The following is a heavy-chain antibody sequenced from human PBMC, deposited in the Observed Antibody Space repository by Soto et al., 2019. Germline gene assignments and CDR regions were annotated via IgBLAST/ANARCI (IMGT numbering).Heavy chain of an antibody. CDR2: TIPLFGTT. D-gene: IGHD3-10*01. CDR3: VAELDFGKLSVV. CDR1: GDTFKNSV. V-gene: IGHV1-69*01. Sequence: VLLVQSGVEVKKPGSSVRVSCKASGDTFKNSVISWVRQAPGQGLEWMGGTIPLFGTTDYAQKFQGRLTITTDESTTTAYMEVSRLTSEDTAVYYCVAELDFGKLSVVWGQGTTVIVSS. J-gene: IGHJ6*02.